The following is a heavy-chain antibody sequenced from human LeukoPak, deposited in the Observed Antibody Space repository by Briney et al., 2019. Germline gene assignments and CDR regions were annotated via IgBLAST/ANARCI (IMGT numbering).Heavy chain of an antibody. D-gene: IGHD6-19*01. CDR3: AKVLQDSSGQYYFDY. Sequence: GGSLRLSCAASGFTFSDYYMSWIRQAPGKGLEWVSYISRSGSTIYYADSVKGRFTISRDNAKNSLYLQMNSLRAEDTAVYSCAKVLQDSSGQYYFDYWGQGTLVTVSS. J-gene: IGHJ4*02. CDR2: ISRSGSTI. V-gene: IGHV3-11*01. CDR1: GFTFSDYY.